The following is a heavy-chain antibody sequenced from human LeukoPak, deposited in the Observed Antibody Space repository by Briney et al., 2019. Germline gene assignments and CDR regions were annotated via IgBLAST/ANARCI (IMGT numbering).Heavy chain of an antibody. Sequence: PSETLSLTCTVSGGFISSYYWSWIRQPPGKGLEWIGYIYYRGSTNYNPSLKSRVTISVDTSKNQFSLKLSSVTAADTAVYFCASPRGDDSGGYYTWYFHHWGQGILVTVSS. V-gene: IGHV4-59*08. CDR3: ASPRGDDSGGYYTWYFHH. D-gene: IGHD3-22*01. CDR1: GGFISSYY. CDR2: IYYRGST. J-gene: IGHJ1*01.